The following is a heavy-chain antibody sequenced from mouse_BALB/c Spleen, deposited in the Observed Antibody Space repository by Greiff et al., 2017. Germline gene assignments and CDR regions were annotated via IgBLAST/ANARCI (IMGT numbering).Heavy chain of an antibody. D-gene: IGHD1-1*01. CDR3: ARNYGSRKGFAY. J-gene: IGHJ3*01. CDR2: IDPETGGT. V-gene: IGHV1-15*01. CDR1: GYTFTDYE. Sequence: QVQLQQSGAELVRPGASVTLSCKASGYTFTDYEMHWVKQTPVHGLEWIGAIDPETGGTAYNQKFKGKATLTADKSSSTAYMELRSLTSEDSAVYYCARNYGSRKGFAYWGQGTLVTVSA.